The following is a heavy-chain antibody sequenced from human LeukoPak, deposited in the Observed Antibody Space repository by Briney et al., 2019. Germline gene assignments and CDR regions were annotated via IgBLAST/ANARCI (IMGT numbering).Heavy chain of an antibody. D-gene: IGHD3-3*01. J-gene: IGHJ4*02. CDR1: GFTVSSDY. V-gene: IGHV3-53*01. CDR2: IYSVGAT. CDR3: ARERGGVWSGSSFDY. Sequence: GGSLRLSCAASGFTVSSDYMSWVRQAPGQGLEWVSVIYSVGATYYADSVKGRFTISRDNSKNTLYLQMNSLRAEDTAVYYCARERGGVWSGSSFDYWGQGTLVTVSS.